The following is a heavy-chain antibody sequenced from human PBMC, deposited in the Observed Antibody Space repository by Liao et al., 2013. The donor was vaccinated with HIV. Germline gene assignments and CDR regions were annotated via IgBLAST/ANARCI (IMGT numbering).Heavy chain of an antibody. J-gene: IGHJ3*02. V-gene: IGHV4-39*07. CDR1: GGSIRSSSIY. Sequence: QVQLQESGPGLVKPSQTLSLTCTVSGGSIRSSSIYWGWIRQPPGKGPEWIGSVYYTGSTNYNPSLRSRVTMSVDTSKNQFSLRLNSVTAADTAVYYCARDLQGEAGTATVRAADAFDMWGQGTMVTVSS. D-gene: IGHD2-21*01. CDR2: VYYTGST. CDR3: ARDLQGEAGTATVRAADAFDM.